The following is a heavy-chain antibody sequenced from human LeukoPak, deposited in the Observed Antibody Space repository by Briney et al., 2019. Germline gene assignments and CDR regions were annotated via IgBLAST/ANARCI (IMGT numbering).Heavy chain of an antibody. CDR2: ISSSSSTI. CDR3: ARSGNSWSGALWYFDY. V-gene: IGHV3-48*01. CDR1: GSTFSRYS. Sequence: GGSLRLSCAASGSTFSRYSMNWVRQSPGKGLEWVSYISSSSSTIYYADSVKGRFTISRDNAKNSLYLQMNSLRPEDTAVYYCARSGNSWSGALWYFDYWGQGTLVTASS. J-gene: IGHJ4*02. D-gene: IGHD5-18*01.